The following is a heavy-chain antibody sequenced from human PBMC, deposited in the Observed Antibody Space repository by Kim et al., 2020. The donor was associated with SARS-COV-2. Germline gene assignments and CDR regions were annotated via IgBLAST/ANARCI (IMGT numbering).Heavy chain of an antibody. CDR3: AREGPGATYYYDSSGYRSFDY. Sequence: FTISRDNAKNSLYLQMNSLRAEDTAVYYCAREGPGATYYYDSSGYRSFDYWGQGTLVTVSS. D-gene: IGHD3-22*01. J-gene: IGHJ4*02. V-gene: IGHV3-7*04.